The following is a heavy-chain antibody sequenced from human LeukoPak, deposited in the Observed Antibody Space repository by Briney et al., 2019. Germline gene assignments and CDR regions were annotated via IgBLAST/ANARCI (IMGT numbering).Heavy chain of an antibody. D-gene: IGHD1-1*01. Sequence: PGGSLRLSCAASGFTFSSYEMNWVRQAPGKGLEWVSYISSSGSTIYYADAVKGRFTISRDNAKNSLYLQMSSLRAEDTAVYYCARDTLTNAFDIWGQGTMVTVSS. CDR1: GFTFSSYE. CDR3: ARDTLTNAFDI. J-gene: IGHJ3*02. V-gene: IGHV3-48*03. CDR2: ISSSGSTI.